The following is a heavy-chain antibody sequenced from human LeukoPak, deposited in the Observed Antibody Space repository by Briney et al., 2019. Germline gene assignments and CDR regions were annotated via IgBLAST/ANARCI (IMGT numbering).Heavy chain of an antibody. Sequence: GRSLRLSCAPSRFAFTDFAMHSVRQAPGKGLEWVAVISYDGSNKYYADSVKGRFTISRENSKNTLYLQMNSLRREDTRVYYCVSDENTVATGPDYWGQGTLVTVSS. J-gene: IGHJ4*02. D-gene: IGHD5-12*01. CDR2: ISYDGSNK. CDR3: VSDENTVATGPDY. CDR1: RFAFTDFA. V-gene: IGHV3-30-3*01.